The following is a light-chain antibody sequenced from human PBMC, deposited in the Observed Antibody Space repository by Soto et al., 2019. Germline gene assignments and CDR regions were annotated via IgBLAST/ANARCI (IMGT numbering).Light chain of an antibody. CDR2: RNN. Sequence: QSVLTQPPSASGTPGQRVTISCSGSSSNIGSNYVYWYQQLPGTAPKLLIYRNNQRPSGVPDRFSGSKSGPSASLAISVLRSEDEAAYYCAAWADLLSGSWVFGGGTTLTVL. J-gene: IGLJ3*02. CDR1: SSNIGSNY. V-gene: IGLV1-47*01. CDR3: AAWADLLSGSWV.